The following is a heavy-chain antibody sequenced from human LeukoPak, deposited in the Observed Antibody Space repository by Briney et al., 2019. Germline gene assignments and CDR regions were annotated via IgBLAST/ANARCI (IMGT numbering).Heavy chain of an antibody. D-gene: IGHD3-22*01. CDR3: ARALVGSSGYGGIFFDY. CDR1: GFTFSSYG. V-gene: IGHV3-30*02. Sequence: GGSLRLSCAASGFTFSSYGMHWVRQAPGKGLEWVAFIRYDGSNKYYADSVKGRFTISRDNSKNTLYLQMNSLRAEDTAVYYCARALVGSSGYGGIFFDYWGQGILVTVSS. J-gene: IGHJ4*02. CDR2: IRYDGSNK.